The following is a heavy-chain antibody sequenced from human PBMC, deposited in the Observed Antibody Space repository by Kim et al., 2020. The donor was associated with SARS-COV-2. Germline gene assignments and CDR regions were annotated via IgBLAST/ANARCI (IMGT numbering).Heavy chain of an antibody. J-gene: IGHJ3*02. CDR3: ARAYHGDYGDYYAFDI. Sequence: SVKGRFTISRDNSKNTLYLQMNSLRAEDTAVYYCARAYHGDYGDYYAFDIWGQGTMVTVSS. D-gene: IGHD4-17*01. V-gene: IGHV3-30*07.